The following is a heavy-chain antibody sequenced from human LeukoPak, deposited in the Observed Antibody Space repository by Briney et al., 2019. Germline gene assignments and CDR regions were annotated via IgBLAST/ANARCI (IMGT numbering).Heavy chain of an antibody. CDR1: GGSISSGGYY. Sequence: SETLSLTCTVSGGSISSGGYYWSWIRQPPGKGLEWIGYIYYSGSTYYNPSLKSRVTISVDTSKNQFSLKLSSVTAADTAVYYSARDRPLGYCSSTSCYAWGFAFDIWGQGTMVTVSS. J-gene: IGHJ3*02. D-gene: IGHD2-2*01. V-gene: IGHV4-30-4*01. CDR3: ARDRPLGYCSSTSCYAWGFAFDI. CDR2: IYYSGST.